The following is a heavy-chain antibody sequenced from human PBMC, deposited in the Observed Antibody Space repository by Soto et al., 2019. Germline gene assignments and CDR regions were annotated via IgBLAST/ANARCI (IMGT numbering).Heavy chain of an antibody. D-gene: IGHD2-15*01. CDR3: ARAVSVVAAIQYNWFDP. CDR2: IYYSGST. V-gene: IGHV4-61*01. Sequence: PSETLSLTCTVSGGSVSSGSYYWSWIRQPPGKGLEWIGYIYYSGSTNYNPSLKSRVTISVDTSKNQFSLKLSSVTAADTAVYYCARAVSVVAAIQYNWFDPWGQGTLVTVSS. CDR1: GGSVSSGSYY. J-gene: IGHJ5*02.